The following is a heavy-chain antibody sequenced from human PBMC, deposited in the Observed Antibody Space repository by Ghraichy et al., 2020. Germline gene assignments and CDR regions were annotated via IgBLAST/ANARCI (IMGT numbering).Heavy chain of an antibody. D-gene: IGHD5-24*01. J-gene: IGHJ4*02. V-gene: IGHV3-21*01. CDR3: ASYDYNFGEDY. CDR2: ISSNSLYI. CDR1: GFTFSSWD. Sequence: ESLNISCAASGFTFSSWDMNWVRQAPGKGLEWVSSISSNSLYIYYADSVKGRFTISRDNVEKSLYLHMNSLRGEDTALYYCASYDYNFGEDYWGQGTLVTVSS.